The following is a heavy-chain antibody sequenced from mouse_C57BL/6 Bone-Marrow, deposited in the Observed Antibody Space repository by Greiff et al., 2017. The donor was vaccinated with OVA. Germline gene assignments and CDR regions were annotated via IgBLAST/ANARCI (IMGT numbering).Heavy chain of an antibody. CDR1: GYSFTGYY. J-gene: IGHJ4*01. CDR3: ARPYYYGSSYYAMDY. D-gene: IGHD1-1*01. CDR2: IYPYNGVS. Sequence: EVQLQQSGPELVKPGASVKISCKASGYSFTGYYMHWVKQSHGNILDWIGYIYPYNGVSSYNQKFKGKATLTVDKSSSTAYMELRSLTSEDSAVYYCARPYYYGSSYYAMDYGGQGTSVTVSS. V-gene: IGHV1-31*01.